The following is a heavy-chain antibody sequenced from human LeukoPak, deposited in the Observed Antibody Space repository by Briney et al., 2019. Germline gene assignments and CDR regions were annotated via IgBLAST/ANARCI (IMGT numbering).Heavy chain of an antibody. CDR2: IYPGDSDT. V-gene: IGHV5-51*01. J-gene: IGHJ6*03. Sequence: GESLKISCKGSGYSFTSYWIGWVRQMPGKGLEWMGIIYPGDSDTRYSPSFQGQVTISADKSIGTAYLQWSSLKASDTAMYYCARSYDSYYYYMDVWGKGTTVTVSS. D-gene: IGHD3-3*01. CDR3: ARSYDSYYYYMDV. CDR1: GYSFTSYW.